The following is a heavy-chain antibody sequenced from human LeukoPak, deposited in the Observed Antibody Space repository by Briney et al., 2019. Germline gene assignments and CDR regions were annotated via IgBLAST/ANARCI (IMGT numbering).Heavy chain of an antibody. J-gene: IGHJ4*02. Sequence: AASVKVSCKASGYTFTSYDIDWVRQATGQGLEWMGWMNPNSGNTGYARKFQGRVTMTRNTSISTAYMELSSLRSEDTAVYYCARERGSYFDYWGQGTLVTVSS. CDR3: ARERGSYFDY. D-gene: IGHD1-26*01. CDR1: GYTFTSYD. V-gene: IGHV1-8*01. CDR2: MNPNSGNT.